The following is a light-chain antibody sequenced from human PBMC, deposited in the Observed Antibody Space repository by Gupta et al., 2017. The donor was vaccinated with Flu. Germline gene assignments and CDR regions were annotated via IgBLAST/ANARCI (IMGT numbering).Light chain of an antibody. J-gene: IGLJ1*01. CDR2: DNN. Sequence: KVTLSCSGSSSNIGNNYVSWYQQLPGTAPKLLIYDNNKRPSGIPDRFSGSKSGTSATLGITGLQTGDEADYYCGTWDSSLSAYVFGTGTKVTVL. V-gene: IGLV1-51*01. CDR3: GTWDSSLSAYV. CDR1: SSNIGNNY.